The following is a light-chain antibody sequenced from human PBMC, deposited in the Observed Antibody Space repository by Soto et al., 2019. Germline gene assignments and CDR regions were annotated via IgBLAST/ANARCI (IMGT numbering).Light chain of an antibody. CDR1: TLGDKF. Sequence: SYELTQPPSVSVSPGQTASITCSGDTLGDKFACWYQQKQGQSPMLVIYEDDKRPSGIPERFSGSNSGNTATLTISGTQAIDEADYYCQAWDSSMRVFGGGTQLTVL. CDR2: EDD. V-gene: IGLV3-1*01. J-gene: IGLJ3*02. CDR3: QAWDSSMRV.